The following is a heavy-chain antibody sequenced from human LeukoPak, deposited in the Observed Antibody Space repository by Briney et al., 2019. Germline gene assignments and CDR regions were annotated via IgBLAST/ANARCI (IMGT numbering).Heavy chain of an antibody. Sequence: LRLSCAASGFTFSSYAMHWVRQPPGKGLEWIGEINHSGSTNYNPSLKSRVTISVDTSKNQFSLKLSSVTAADTAVYYCARGLRAYCSGGSCYPTKGYYFDYWGQGTLVTVSS. CDR2: INHSGST. D-gene: IGHD2-15*01. CDR3: ARGLRAYCSGGSCYPTKGYYFDY. CDR1: GFTFSSYA. V-gene: IGHV4-34*01. J-gene: IGHJ4*02.